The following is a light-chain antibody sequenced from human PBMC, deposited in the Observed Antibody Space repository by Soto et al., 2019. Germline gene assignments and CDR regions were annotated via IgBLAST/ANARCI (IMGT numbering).Light chain of an antibody. CDR3: QQYNDWPFT. Sequence: EIVMTQSPCTLAVSPGERATLSCRASQSVSVNLAWYQQKPGQAPRLLIYGVSTRATGIPARFSGSESGTEFTLTISSLQSEDFEVYYCQQYNDWPFTFGPGTKVDIK. CDR1: QSVSVN. V-gene: IGKV3-15*01. CDR2: GVS. J-gene: IGKJ3*01.